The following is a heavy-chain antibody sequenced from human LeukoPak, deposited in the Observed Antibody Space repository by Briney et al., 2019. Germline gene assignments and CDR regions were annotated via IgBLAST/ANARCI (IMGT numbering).Heavy chain of an antibody. CDR2: MSSDGGTT. V-gene: IGHV3-64*01. CDR3: ARGGSLSAYDS. Sequence: GGSLRLSCATSGFTLTNLAMHWVRQAPGKGLEYVSAMSSDGGTTYYANSVKGRFTMSRDKSKNAVYLQMGSLRPDDMAVYYCARGGSLSAYDSWGQGTLVTVSS. D-gene: IGHD2/OR15-2a*01. J-gene: IGHJ4*02. CDR1: GFTLTNLA.